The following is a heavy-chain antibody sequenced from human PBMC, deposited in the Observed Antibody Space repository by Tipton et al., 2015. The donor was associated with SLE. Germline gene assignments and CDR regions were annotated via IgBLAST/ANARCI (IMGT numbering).Heavy chain of an antibody. Sequence: SLRLSCAASGFTFSSYGMHWVRQAPGKGLEWVAFIRYDGNIQYYADSVKGRFTISRDNSKNTLSLQMNSLRSEDTALYYCAAADRRGYWGQGTLVTVSS. CDR2: IRYDGNIQ. CDR1: GFTFSSYG. V-gene: IGHV3-30*02. D-gene: IGHD6-13*01. J-gene: IGHJ4*02. CDR3: AAADRRGY.